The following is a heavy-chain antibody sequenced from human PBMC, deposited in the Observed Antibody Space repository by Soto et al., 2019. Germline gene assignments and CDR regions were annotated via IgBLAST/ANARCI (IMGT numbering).Heavy chain of an antibody. CDR1: GGTFSSYA. CDR2: IIPIFGTA. Sequence: ASVKVSCKASGGTFSSYAISWVRQAPGQGLEWMGGIIPIFGTANYAQKFQGRVTITADESTSTAYMELSSLRSEDTAVYYCVRTGVPGARVIEDYYYGMDVWGQGTTVTVSS. V-gene: IGHV1-69*13. D-gene: IGHD1-1*01. J-gene: IGHJ6*02. CDR3: VRTGVPGARVIEDYYYGMDV.